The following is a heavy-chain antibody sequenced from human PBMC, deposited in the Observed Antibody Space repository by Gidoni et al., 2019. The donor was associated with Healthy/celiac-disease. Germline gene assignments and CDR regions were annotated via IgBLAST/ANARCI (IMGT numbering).Heavy chain of an antibody. V-gene: IGHV1-69*14. CDR1: GGPFSSYA. J-gene: IGHJ4*02. Sequence: QVQLVQSGAEGKKPGSSVTVSFKASGGPFSSYAISWVRQAPGQGLEWMGGILPIFGTANYAQKFQGRVTITADKSTSTAYMELSSLRSEDTAVYYCARARGLRLQVDYWGQGTLVTVSS. CDR2: ILPIFGTA. CDR3: ARARGLRLQVDY. D-gene: IGHD5-12*01.